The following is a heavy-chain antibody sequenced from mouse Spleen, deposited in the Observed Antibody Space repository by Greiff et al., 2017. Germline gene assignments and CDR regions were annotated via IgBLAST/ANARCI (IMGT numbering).Heavy chain of an antibody. Sequence: QVQLKESGAELVRPGASVTLSCKASGYTFTDYEMHWVKQTPVHGLEWIGAIDPETGGTAYNQKFKGKAILTADKSSSTAYMELRSLTSEDSAVYYCTRGEVRRTSFDYWGQGTTLTVSS. CDR2: IDPETGGT. CDR3: TRGEVRRTSFDY. J-gene: IGHJ2*01. V-gene: IGHV1-15*01. D-gene: IGHD2-14*01. CDR1: GYTFTDYE.